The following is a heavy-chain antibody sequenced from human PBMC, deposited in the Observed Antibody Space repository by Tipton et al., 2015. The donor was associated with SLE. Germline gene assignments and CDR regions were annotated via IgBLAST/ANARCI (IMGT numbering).Heavy chain of an antibody. CDR3: ARREGIAAAGIID. Sequence: LRLSCAFYGGSFSGYYWSWIRQPPGKGLEWIGEINHSGSTNYNPSLKSRVTISVDTSKNQFSLKLSSVTAADTAVYYCARREGIAAAGIIDWGQGTLVTVSS. V-gene: IGHV4-34*01. D-gene: IGHD6-13*01. CDR2: INHSGST. CDR1: GGSFSGYY. J-gene: IGHJ4*02.